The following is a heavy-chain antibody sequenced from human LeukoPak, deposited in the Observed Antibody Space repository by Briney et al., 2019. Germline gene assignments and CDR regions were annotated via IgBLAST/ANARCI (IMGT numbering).Heavy chain of an antibody. CDR3: ARANRPFHTSGWYKDY. D-gene: IGHD6-19*01. CDR1: GGSITSSNW. V-gene: IGHV3-30-3*01. CDR2: ISYDGSGQ. J-gene: IGHJ4*02. Sequence: PSGTLSLTCAVSGGSITSSNWWSWVRQPPGKGLEWVALISYDGSGQYYTESVKGRFTISRDNSKNTLYLQVNSLRVEDTAVYYCARANRPFHTSGWYKDYWGQGTLVTVSS.